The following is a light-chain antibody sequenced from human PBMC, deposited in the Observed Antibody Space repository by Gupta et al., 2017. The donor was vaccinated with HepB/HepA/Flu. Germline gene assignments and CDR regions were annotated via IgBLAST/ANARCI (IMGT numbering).Light chain of an antibody. J-gene: IGKJ1*01. V-gene: IGKV4-1*01. CDR1: QSVLYSSNNKNY. CDR3: QQYYSPPRT. CDR2: WAS. Sequence: DIVMNQSPDSLAVSLGERATINCKSSQSVLYSSNNKNYLAWYQHKPGQPPKLLIYWASTREAGVPDRFSGSGSETDFTLSIGSRQAEYVAVYFCQQYYSPPRTFGRGPRWKSN.